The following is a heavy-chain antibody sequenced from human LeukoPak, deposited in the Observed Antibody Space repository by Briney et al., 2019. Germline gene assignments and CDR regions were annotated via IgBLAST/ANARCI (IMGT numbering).Heavy chain of an antibody. V-gene: IGHV4-30-2*06. J-gene: IGHJ5*02. CDR2: IYHGGST. CDR3: ARINYYGSGLDL. CDR1: GASITTGAYY. D-gene: IGHD3-10*01. Sequence: PSETLSLTCTVSGASITTGAYYWTYIRQSPGKDLEWIGYIYHGGSTYYNPSLKSRVTISIDRPKNQFSLRLTSVTAADTAVYYCARINYYGSGLDLWGQGALVTVSS.